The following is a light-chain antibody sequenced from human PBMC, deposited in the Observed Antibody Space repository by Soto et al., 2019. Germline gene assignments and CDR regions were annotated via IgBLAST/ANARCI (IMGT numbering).Light chain of an antibody. CDR3: QQYGSSPWT. CDR2: GAS. CDR1: QSVSSSY. Sequence: EIVLTQSPGTLSLSPGERATLSCRASQSVSSSYLAWYQQKPGQAPRLLINGASSRATGIPDRFSGSGSGTDFPLNISRLEPEDFAVYYCQQYGSSPWTFGQGTKVEIK. V-gene: IGKV3-20*01. J-gene: IGKJ1*01.